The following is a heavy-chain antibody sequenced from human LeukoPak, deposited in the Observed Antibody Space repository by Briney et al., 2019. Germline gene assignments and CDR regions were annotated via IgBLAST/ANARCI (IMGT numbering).Heavy chain of an antibody. Sequence: GGSLRLSCAASGFTFSSYGMHRVRQAPGKGLEWVAFIRYDGSNKYYADSVKGRFTISRDNSKNTLYLQMNSLRAEDTAVYYCANPPLRGYSSSWYNFWGQGTLVTVSS. CDR1: GFTFSSYG. CDR2: IRYDGSNK. J-gene: IGHJ4*02. D-gene: IGHD6-13*01. V-gene: IGHV3-30*02. CDR3: ANPPLRGYSSSWYNF.